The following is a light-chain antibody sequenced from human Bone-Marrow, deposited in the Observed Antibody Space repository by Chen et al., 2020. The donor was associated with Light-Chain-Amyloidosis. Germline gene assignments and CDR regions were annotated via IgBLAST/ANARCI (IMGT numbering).Light chain of an antibody. J-gene: IGLJ3*02. V-gene: IGLV3-21*02. Sequence: SYVLTQPSSVSVAPGQTATIACGGNNIGSTSVHWYQQTPGQAPLLVVYEDSDRPSGIPERLSGSNSGNTDTLTVSRVEAGDEAGYYCQVWDRSRDRPVFGGGTKLTVL. CDR2: EDS. CDR1: NIGSTS. CDR3: QVWDRSRDRPV.